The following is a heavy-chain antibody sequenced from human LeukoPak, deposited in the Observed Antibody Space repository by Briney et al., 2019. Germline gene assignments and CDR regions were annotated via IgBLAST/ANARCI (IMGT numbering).Heavy chain of an antibody. CDR2: INHSGST. Sequence: PSETLSLTCAVYGGSFSGYYWSWIRQPPGKGLEWIGEINHSGSTNYNPSLKSRVTISVDTSKNQFSLKLSSVTAADTAVYYCARPIAASDDTFDIWGQGTMVTVSS. D-gene: IGHD6-13*01. J-gene: IGHJ3*02. CDR1: GGSFSGYY. V-gene: IGHV4-34*01. CDR3: ARPIAASDDTFDI.